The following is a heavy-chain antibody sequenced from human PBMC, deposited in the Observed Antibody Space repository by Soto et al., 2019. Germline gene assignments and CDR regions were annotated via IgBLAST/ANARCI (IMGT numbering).Heavy chain of an antibody. Sequence: LSLPCTVSGGSLSSYYWSWIRQPAGKGLEWIGRIYTSGSTNYNPSLKSRVTMSVDTSKNQFSLKLSSVTAADTAVYYCAREGAAVADTFYYYYGMDVWGQGTTVTVSS. J-gene: IGHJ6*02. CDR2: IYTSGST. CDR1: GGSLSSYY. D-gene: IGHD6-19*01. CDR3: AREGAAVADTFYYYYGMDV. V-gene: IGHV4-4*07.